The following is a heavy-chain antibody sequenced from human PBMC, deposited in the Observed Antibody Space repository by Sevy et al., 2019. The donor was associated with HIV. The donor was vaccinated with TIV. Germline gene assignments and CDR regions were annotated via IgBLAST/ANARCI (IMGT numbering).Heavy chain of an antibody. CDR2: IYYSGRT. Sequence: SETLSLTCTVSGDPVSSRIYYWGWVRQAPGKGLEWIGSIYYSGRTYSNPSLKSPVAISVDTSRKQLSLKMTSVTAADTAMYYCGRSEYTSSRVHHWGQGTLVTVSS. CDR3: GRSEYTSSRVHH. CDR1: GDPVSSRIYY. D-gene: IGHD6-6*01. J-gene: IGHJ4*02. V-gene: IGHV4-39*01.